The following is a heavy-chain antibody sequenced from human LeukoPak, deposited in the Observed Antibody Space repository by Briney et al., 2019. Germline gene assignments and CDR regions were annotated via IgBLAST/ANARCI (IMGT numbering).Heavy chain of an antibody. D-gene: IGHD6-13*01. J-gene: IGHJ4*02. V-gene: IGHV3-7*01. Sequence: GGSLRLSCAASGFTFSSYWMSWVRQAPGKGLEWVANIKEDGSDIYYVDSVKGRFTISRDNAGNTLYLQMNRLRAEDTAVYYCARDPGIAAAGTVGYFDYWGQGNLVTVSS. CDR2: IKEDGSDI. CDR3: ARDPGIAAAGTVGYFDY. CDR1: GFTFSSYW.